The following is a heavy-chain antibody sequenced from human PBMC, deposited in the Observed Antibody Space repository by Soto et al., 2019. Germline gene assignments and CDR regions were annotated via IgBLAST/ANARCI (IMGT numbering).Heavy chain of an antibody. CDR3: ARAMSSGSYFDY. J-gene: IGHJ4*02. CDR2: VYSDGSST. CDR1: GFTFSSYW. Sequence: TGGSLRLSCAASGFTFSSYWMHWVRQVSGKGLVWVSRVYSDGSSTSYADSVKGRFTISRDNAKNTLYLQMNSLRAEDTAVYYCARAMSSGSYFDYWGQGTLVTVSS. V-gene: IGHV3-74*01. D-gene: IGHD1-26*01.